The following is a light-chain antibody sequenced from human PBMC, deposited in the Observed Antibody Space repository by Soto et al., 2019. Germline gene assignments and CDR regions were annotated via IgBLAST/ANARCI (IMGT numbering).Light chain of an antibody. CDR2: GIS. CDR1: QSVSSSY. Sequence: IVLTQSPGTLYLSPGERATLSCRASQSVSSSYLAWYPQHPGQPPRLRIDGISTRATGIPARVSGRGSGTEFRRTISSLQSEDVAVDYCQQYRKWPITVGQGTRLEIK. CDR3: QQYRKWPIT. V-gene: IGKV3-15*01. J-gene: IGKJ5*01.